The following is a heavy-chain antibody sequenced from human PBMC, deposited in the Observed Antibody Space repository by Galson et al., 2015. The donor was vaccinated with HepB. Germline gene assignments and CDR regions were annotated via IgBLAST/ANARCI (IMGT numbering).Heavy chain of an antibody. D-gene: IGHD4-17*01. J-gene: IGHJ1*01. CDR1: GFTFSSYE. Sequence: SLRLSCAASGFTFSSYEMNWVRQAPGKGLEWVSYISSSGSTIYYADSVKGRFTISRDNSKNTLYLQMNSLRAEDTAVYYCARDPIHSDYGDYESYFQHWGQGTLVTVSS. V-gene: IGHV3-48*03. CDR3: ARDPIHSDYGDYESYFQH. CDR2: ISSSGSTI.